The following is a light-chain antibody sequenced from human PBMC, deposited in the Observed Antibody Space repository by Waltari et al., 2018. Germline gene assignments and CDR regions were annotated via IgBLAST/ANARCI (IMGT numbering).Light chain of an antibody. Sequence: SYDLTQPPSVSVSPGQTARITCSGDALPNQSASWYQQKPGHAPVLVIYKVIGRPSGIPERFSGSSSGTTVTLTSSGVQAEDEGDYYGQTGDSSGSYKVFGGGTKLTVL. CDR2: KVI. CDR3: QTGDSSGSYKV. V-gene: IGLV3-25*03. J-gene: IGLJ3*02. CDR1: ALPNQS.